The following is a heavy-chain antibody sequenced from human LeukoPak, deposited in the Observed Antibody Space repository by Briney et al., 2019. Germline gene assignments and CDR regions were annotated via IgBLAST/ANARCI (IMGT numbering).Heavy chain of an antibody. V-gene: IGHV3-74*01. CDR3: ARDRPHNWFDP. J-gene: IGHJ5*02. CDR2: IDTDGSTT. CDR1: GFTFSDHW. Sequence: GGSLRLSCGASGFTFSDHWMHWVRQAPGKGLVWVSGIDTDGSTTRYADSVKGRFTISRDNAKNTLYLQMNTLRAEDTAVYYCARDRPHNWFDPWGQGTPVTVSS.